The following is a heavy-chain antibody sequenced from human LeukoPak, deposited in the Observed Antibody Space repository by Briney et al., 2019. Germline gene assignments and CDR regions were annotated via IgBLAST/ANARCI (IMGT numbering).Heavy chain of an antibody. D-gene: IGHD1-1*01. CDR2: IYHSGST. V-gene: IGHV4-30-2*01. Sequence: SQTLSLTCAVSGGSISSGGYSWSWIRQPPGKGLEWIGYIYHSGSTYYNPSLKSRVTISVDRSKNQFSLKLSSVTAADTAVYYCASRSGTGKRIWFDPWGQGTLVTVSS. CDR3: ASRSGTGKRIWFDP. CDR1: GGSISSGGYS. J-gene: IGHJ5*02.